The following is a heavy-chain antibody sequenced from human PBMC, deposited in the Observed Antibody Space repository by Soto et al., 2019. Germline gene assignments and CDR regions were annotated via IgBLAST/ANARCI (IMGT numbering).Heavy chain of an antibody. V-gene: IGHV3-23*01. Sequence: EVQLLESGGGLVQPGGSLRLSCAVSGITFSSYAMSWVRQAPGKGLEWVSGVSGDTGSTFYADSVKGRCIVSRDNSKNTLYLNMNSLRADDTAVYYCAKDGSGSYQPTFFDYWGQEPWSPSPQ. CDR1: GITFSSYA. CDR2: VSGDTGST. D-gene: IGHD1-26*01. CDR3: AKDGSGSYQPTFFDY. J-gene: IGHJ4*01.